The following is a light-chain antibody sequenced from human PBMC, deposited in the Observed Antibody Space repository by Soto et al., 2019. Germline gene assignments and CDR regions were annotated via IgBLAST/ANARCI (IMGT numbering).Light chain of an antibody. CDR3: QQSYSNTQT. J-gene: IGKJ1*01. V-gene: IGKV1-39*01. Sequence: DVQLTQSPSSLSVSVGDRVTITCRASQSINTYLNWYQQKPGKAPKLLIFIASTRPSGVPSRFSGSGSGTDFTLTISSLQPEDVATYYCQQSYSNTQTFGQGTKVDIK. CDR2: IAS. CDR1: QSINTY.